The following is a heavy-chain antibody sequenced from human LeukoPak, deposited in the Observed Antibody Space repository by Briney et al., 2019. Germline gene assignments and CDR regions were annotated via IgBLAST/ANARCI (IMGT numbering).Heavy chain of an antibody. J-gene: IGHJ4*02. CDR1: GFTFSSYW. Sequence: GGSLRLFCAASGFTFSSYWMSWVRHGPGKGLEWLANINQDGRDKYYVDSVKGRFTISRDNAKNSLYLEMNNLRADDTAGYYCVRDSSPRFRGYDWFYWGQGILVTVSS. CDR3: VRDSSPRFRGYDWFY. CDR2: INQDGRDK. D-gene: IGHD5-12*01. V-gene: IGHV3-7*01.